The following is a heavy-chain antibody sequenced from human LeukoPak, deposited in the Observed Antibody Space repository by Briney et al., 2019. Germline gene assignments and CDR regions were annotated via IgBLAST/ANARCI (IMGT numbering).Heavy chain of an antibody. Sequence: SVKVSCKASGGTFSSYAISWVRQAPGQGLEWMGGIIPIFGTANYAQKFQGRVTITTDESTSTAYMELSSLRSEDTAVYYCARSAYYGSGSYSGYWGQGTLVTVSS. CDR1: GGTFSSYA. V-gene: IGHV1-69*05. CDR2: IIPIFGTA. J-gene: IGHJ4*02. CDR3: ARSAYYGSGSYSGY. D-gene: IGHD3-10*01.